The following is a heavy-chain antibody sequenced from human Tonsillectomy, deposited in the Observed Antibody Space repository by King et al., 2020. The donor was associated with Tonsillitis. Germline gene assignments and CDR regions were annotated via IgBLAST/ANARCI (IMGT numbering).Heavy chain of an antibody. J-gene: IGHJ4*02. D-gene: IGHD3-22*01. CDR1: GGSISNYY. CDR2: ISYNGST. V-gene: IGHV4-59*01. CDR3: ARDGRGHRYYDSGDYYYFDY. Sequence: VQLQESGPGLVKPSETLSLTCTVSGGSISNYYWSWIRQPPGKGLEWIGYISYNGSTNYSPSLKSRVAISVDTSKNQFSLRLNSVTAADTAVYYWARDGRGHRYYDSGDYYYFDYWGQGTLVTVSS.